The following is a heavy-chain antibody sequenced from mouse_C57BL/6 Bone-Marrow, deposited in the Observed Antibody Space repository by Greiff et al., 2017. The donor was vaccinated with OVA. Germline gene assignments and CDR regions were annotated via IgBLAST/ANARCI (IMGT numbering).Heavy chain of an antibody. CDR3: AFYYGSSYRYFDV. D-gene: IGHD1-1*01. CDR2: IHPNYGTT. Sequence: VQLKESGPELVKPGASVKISCKASGYSFTDYNMNWVKQSNGKSLEWIGVIHPNYGTTSYNQKFKGKATLTVDQSSSTAYMQLNSLTSEDSAVYYCAFYYGSSYRYFDVWGTGTTVTVSS. V-gene: IGHV1-39*01. CDR1: GYSFTDYN. J-gene: IGHJ1*03.